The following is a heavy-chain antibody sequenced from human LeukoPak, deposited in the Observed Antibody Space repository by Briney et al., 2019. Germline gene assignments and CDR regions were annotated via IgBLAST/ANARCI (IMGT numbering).Heavy chain of an antibody. J-gene: IGHJ4*02. Sequence: GGSPRLSCAASGFTFSSYWMPWVRQAPGKGLVWVSRIDSDGSRISHGDFVRGRFTISRDNAKNTLYLQMNSLRAEDTAVYYCAGGRDRSSLYFGSWGQGTLVTVSS. CDR1: GFTFSSYW. CDR2: IDSDGSRI. V-gene: IGHV3-74*01. D-gene: IGHD5-24*01. CDR3: AGGRDRSSLYFGS.